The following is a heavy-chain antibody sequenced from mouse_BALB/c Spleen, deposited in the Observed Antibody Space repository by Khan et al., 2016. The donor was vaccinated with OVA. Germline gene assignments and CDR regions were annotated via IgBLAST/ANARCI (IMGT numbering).Heavy chain of an antibody. CDR1: GYTFTSYT. CDR3: VRDGANHRKDGWFAY. J-gene: IGHJ3*01. CDR2: INTSNGYT. Sequence: QVRLQQSGAELARPGASVKMSCKASGYTFTSYTIHWIKLRPGQGLEWIGFINTSNGYTNYNQKFKDKATLTADKSSTTVYMQLSSLTSDDSAVYNCVRDGANHRKDGWFAYWGQGTLVTVAA. V-gene: IGHV1-4*01. D-gene: IGHD6-1*01.